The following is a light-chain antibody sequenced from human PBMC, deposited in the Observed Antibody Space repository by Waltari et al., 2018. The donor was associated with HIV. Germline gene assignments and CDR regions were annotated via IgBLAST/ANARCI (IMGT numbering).Light chain of an antibody. V-gene: IGKV3-11*01. CDR2: DAS. J-gene: IGKJ3*01. Sequence: IVLTHSQATLSSSPGQNVILSCRASESVGTYLAWYPHKRGQAPRLLIYDASNRAIGTPPRFSGVGSGTDFTLTISGLETEDFAVYYCQQRRNWPRVTFGPGTTV. CDR3: QQRRNWPRVT. CDR1: ESVGTY.